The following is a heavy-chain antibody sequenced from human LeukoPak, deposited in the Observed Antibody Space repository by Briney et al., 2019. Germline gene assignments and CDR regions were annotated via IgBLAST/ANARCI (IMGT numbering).Heavy chain of an antibody. Sequence: SETLSLTCAVYGGSFSGYYWSWIRQPPGKGLEWIGEINHSGSTNYNPSLKSRVTISVDTSKNQFSLKLSSVTAADTAVYCCARGRGYYYYYGMDVWGQGTTVTVSS. CDR2: INHSGST. CDR3: ARGRGYYYYYGMDV. V-gene: IGHV4-34*01. CDR1: GGSFSGYY. J-gene: IGHJ6*02.